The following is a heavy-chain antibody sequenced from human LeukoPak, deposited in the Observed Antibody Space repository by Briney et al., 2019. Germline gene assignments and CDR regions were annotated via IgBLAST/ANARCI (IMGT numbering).Heavy chain of an antibody. CDR2: ISGKNGNT. CDR3: ASGREGYNPGDY. D-gene: IGHD5-24*01. J-gene: IGHJ4*02. CDR1: HYSFPFYG. V-gene: IGHV1-18*04. Sequence: ASVKVSCKASHYSFPFYGVSWVRQAPGQGLEWMGWISGKNGNTNYDQYYQGRVTLTTDTSTSTVYMELRSLRSDDTAVYYCASGREGYNPGDYWGQGTLVTVSS.